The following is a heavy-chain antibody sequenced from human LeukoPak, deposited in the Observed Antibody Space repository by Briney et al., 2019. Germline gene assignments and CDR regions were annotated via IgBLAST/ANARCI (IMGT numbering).Heavy chain of an antibody. V-gene: IGHV3-15*01. CDR1: GFTVSSNY. Sequence: GGSLRLSCATSGFTVSSNYMSWVRQAPGKGLEWVGRIKSKTDGGTTDYATPVKGRFTISRDDSKNTLYLQVNSLKTEDTAVYYCTTLEEVGMDVWGQGTTVTVSS. CDR2: IKSKTDGGTT. J-gene: IGHJ6*02. CDR3: TTLEEVGMDV.